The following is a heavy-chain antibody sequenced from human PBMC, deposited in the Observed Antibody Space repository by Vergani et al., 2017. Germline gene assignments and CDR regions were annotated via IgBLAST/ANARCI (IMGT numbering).Heavy chain of an antibody. CDR3: ARDIGRNYYYYGMDV. CDR1: GFTFSTYA. D-gene: IGHD3-10*01. V-gene: IGHV3-23*04. J-gene: IGHJ6*02. Sequence: VHLVESGGGVVQPGGSLRLSCAASGFTFSTYAMTWVRQAPGKGLEWVSTISSDGGSTYYADSVKGRFTISRDNSKNTLSLQMNSLTAEDTAIYYCARDIGRNYYYYGMDVWGQGTTVTVSS. CDR2: ISSDGGST.